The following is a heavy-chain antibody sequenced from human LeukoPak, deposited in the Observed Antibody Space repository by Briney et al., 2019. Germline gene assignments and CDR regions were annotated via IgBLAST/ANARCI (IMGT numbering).Heavy chain of an antibody. CDR3: VRERRTGERHYYSSGTLDY. V-gene: IGHV4-30-4*08. CDR1: GGSISSSSYY. CDR2: IFHSGNT. D-gene: IGHD3-10*01. J-gene: IGHJ4*02. Sequence: SETLSLTCTVSGGSISSSSYYWGWIRQAPRKGLEWIGYIFHSGNTYYNPSLKSRITISVDTSKNQYSLELDSVTAADTAVYYCVRERRTGERHYYSSGTLDYWGQGTLVSVSS.